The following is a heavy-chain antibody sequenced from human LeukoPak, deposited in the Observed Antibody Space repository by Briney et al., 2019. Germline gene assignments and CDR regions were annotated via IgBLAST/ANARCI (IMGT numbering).Heavy chain of an antibody. CDR3: ARASSLTVRFLEWLPRYYFDY. CDR1: GFTFSDYY. Sequence: GGSLRLSCAASGFTFSDYYMSWIRQAPGKGLEWVSYISSSGSTIYYADSVKGRFTISRDNAKNSLYLQMNSLRAEDTAVYYCARASSLTVRFLEWLPRYYFDYWGQGTLVTVSS. D-gene: IGHD3-3*01. J-gene: IGHJ4*02. V-gene: IGHV3-11*04. CDR2: ISSSGSTI.